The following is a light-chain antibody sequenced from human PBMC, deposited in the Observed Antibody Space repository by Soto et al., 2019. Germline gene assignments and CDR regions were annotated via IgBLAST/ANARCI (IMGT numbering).Light chain of an antibody. CDR3: HSYDKWPPGT. CDR2: DAS. J-gene: IGKJ1*01. V-gene: IGKV3D-15*01. CDR1: QIVSTN. Sequence: EIVMTQFPATLSESPGERVSLSCRASQIVSTNVASYQQKPGEAPRLLIFDASARAVDIPGRFSGSVSGTEFTLTISSLQPEDFAVYFCHSYDKWPPGTFGQGTKVDIK.